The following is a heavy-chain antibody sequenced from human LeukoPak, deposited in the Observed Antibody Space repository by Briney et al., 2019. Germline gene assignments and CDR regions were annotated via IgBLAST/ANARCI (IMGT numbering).Heavy chain of an antibody. J-gene: IGHJ3*02. D-gene: IGHD3-10*01. CDR3: ARRITMVRGHDAFDI. Sequence: GGSLRLSCSASEFTFSSYAMTWVRQAPGKGPEWVSGITASGDSTFYADSVKGRFTISRDNAKNSLYLQMNSLRAEDTAVYYCARRITMVRGHDAFDIWGQGTMVTVSS. V-gene: IGHV3-23*01. CDR2: ITASGDST. CDR1: EFTFSSYA.